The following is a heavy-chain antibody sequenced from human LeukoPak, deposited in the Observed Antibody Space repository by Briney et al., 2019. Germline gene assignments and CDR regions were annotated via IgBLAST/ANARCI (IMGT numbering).Heavy chain of an antibody. D-gene: IGHD2-2*01. CDR2: ISGGGSTI. CDR3: ARAASLDY. V-gene: IGHV3-48*01. J-gene: IGHJ4*02. Sequence: GGSLRLSCAASGFTFSTYTMNWVRQAPGKGLEWVSYISGGGSTIYYADSVKGRFTISRDNAKNSLFLQLNSLRAEDTAVYYCARAASLDYWGQGTLVTASS. CDR1: GFTFSTYT.